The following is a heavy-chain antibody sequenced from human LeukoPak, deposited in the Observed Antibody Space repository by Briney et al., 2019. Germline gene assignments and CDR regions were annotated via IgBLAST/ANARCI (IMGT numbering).Heavy chain of an antibody. V-gene: IGHV1-2*02. CDR3: AREGAAAEDVNWFDP. Sequence: ASVKVSCKASGYTFTGYYMHWVRQAPGQGVEWMGWINPKSGGIQYAQKFQDRVTMTRDTSISTSYMERNSLRSDDTAVYYGAREGAAAEDVNWFDPWGQGTLVTVSS. D-gene: IGHD6-25*01. CDR2: INPKSGGI. CDR1: GYTFTGYY. J-gene: IGHJ5*02.